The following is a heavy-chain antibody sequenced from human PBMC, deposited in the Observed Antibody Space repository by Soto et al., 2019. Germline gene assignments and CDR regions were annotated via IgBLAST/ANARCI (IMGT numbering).Heavy chain of an antibody. CDR2: ISTYNGNT. CDR1: GYTFTSYG. CDR3: ARGPPSYYDSSGYYKYFDY. J-gene: IGHJ4*02. V-gene: IGHV1-18*01. D-gene: IGHD3-22*01. Sequence: AASVKVSCKAAGYTFTSYGFSWVRQAPGQGLEWMGWISTYNGNTHYAQKLQGRVTMTTDTSTSTAYMELRSLRSDDTAVYYCARGPPSYYDSSGYYKYFDYWGQGTLVTVSS.